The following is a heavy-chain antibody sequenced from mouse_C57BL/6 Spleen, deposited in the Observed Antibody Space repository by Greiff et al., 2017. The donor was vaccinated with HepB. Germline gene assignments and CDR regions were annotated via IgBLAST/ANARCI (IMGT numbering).Heavy chain of an antibody. CDR3: ARWYYYGSSYAYAMDY. Sequence: VQLKQSGPELVKPGASVKISCKASGYSFTDYNMNWVKQSNGKSLEWIGVINPNYGTTSYNQKFKGKATLTVDQSSSTAYMQLSSLTSEDSAVYYCARWYYYGSSYAYAMDYWGQGTSVTVSS. J-gene: IGHJ4*01. CDR2: INPNYGTT. D-gene: IGHD1-1*01. V-gene: IGHV1-39*01. CDR1: GYSFTDYN.